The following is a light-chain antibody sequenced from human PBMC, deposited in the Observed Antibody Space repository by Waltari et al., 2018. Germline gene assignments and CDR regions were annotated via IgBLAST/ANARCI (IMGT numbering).Light chain of an antibody. CDR3: QQYYTTPRT. CDR2: WAS. Sequence: DIVMTQSPDSLAGSLGERATINCKSSQSVLYSSNNNNYLAWYRQKPGQPPKLLFYWASTRASGVPDRFSGSGSGTDFTLTISSLQAEDVAVYYCQQYYTTPRTFGQGTTVEIK. J-gene: IGKJ1*01. CDR1: QSVLYSSNNNNY. V-gene: IGKV4-1*01.